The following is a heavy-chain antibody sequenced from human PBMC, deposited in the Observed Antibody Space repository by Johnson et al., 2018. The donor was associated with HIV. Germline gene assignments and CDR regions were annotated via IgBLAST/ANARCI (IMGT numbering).Heavy chain of an antibody. CDR3: ARYSGAFDI. CDR2: ISWNSGSTI. V-gene: IGHV3-9*01. CDR1: GFTFDDYA. Sequence: VQLVESGGGLVQPGRSLRLSCVASGFTFDDYAMHWVRQAPGKGLQWVSGISWNSGSTIYYADSVKGRFTISRDNAKNSLYLQMNSLRAEDTAVYYCARYSGAFDIWGQGTMVTVSS. J-gene: IGHJ3*02.